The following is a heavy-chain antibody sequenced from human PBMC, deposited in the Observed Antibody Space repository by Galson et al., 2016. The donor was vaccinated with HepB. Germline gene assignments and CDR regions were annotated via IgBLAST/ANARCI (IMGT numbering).Heavy chain of an antibody. CDR2: IHFSGTPI. J-gene: IGHJ4*02. D-gene: IGHD6-13*01. CDR3: TKCRGCSSPGWVPGGPFDY. CDR1: GFTFGSFE. Sequence: SLRLSCAGSGFTFGSFEMTWVRQAPGKGLEWVSIIHFSGTPIYYAGSVKGRFSISRDNAKNSLYLQMNSLRVEDTAVYYCTKCRGCSSPGWVPGGPFDYWGQGALITVSS. V-gene: IGHV3-48*03.